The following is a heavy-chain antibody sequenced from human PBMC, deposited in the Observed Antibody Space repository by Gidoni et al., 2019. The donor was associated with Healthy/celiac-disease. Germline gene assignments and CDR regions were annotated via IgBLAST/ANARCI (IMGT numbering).Heavy chain of an antibody. J-gene: IGHJ4*02. D-gene: IGHD6-19*01. CDR2: IYYSGST. CDR1: GGSIRSYY. Sequence: QVQLQESGPGLVKPSETLSLTCTVSGGSIRSYYWSWIRQPPGKGLEWIGYIYYSGSTNYNHSLKSRVTISVDTSKNQFSLKLSSVTAADTAVYYCARDQAGIAVAGTGYFDYWGQGTLVTVSS. CDR3: ARDQAGIAVAGTGYFDY. V-gene: IGHV4-59*01.